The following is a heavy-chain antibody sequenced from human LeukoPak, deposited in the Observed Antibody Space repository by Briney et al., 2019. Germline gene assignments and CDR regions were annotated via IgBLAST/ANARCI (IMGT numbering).Heavy chain of an antibody. Sequence: PGGSLRLSCAASGFTFSSYSMNWVRQAPGKGLEWVSYISSASNTIYYADSVKGRFTISSDNAKHSLYLQMNIPRPEDTAMYDCARDGWFGDYNWFDPWGQGTLVTVSS. CDR2: ISSASNTI. CDR3: ARDGWFGDYNWFDP. D-gene: IGHD3-10*01. V-gene: IGHV3-48*01. J-gene: IGHJ5*02. CDR1: GFTFSSYS.